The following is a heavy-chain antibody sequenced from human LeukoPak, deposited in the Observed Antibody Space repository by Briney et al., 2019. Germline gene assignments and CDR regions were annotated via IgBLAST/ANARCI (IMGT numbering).Heavy chain of an antibody. CDR3: ASGRNLDAFEI. CDR2: IYYSGST. V-gene: IGHV4-39*01. Sequence: SETLSLTCVVSGGSISGSNYYWGWIRQPPGKGPEWTDSIYYSGSTYYKPSLKSRVSVSADTSKNKFSLKLSSVTAADTAVYYCASGRNLDAFEIWGQGTMVTVSS. D-gene: IGHD2/OR15-2a*01. J-gene: IGHJ3*02. CDR1: GGSISGSNYY.